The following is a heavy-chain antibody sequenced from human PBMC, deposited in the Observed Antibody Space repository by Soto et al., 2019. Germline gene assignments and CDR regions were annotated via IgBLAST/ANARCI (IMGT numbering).Heavy chain of an antibody. CDR3: ERLNYSSGWYVIYYFDY. D-gene: IGHD6-19*01. CDR1: GGSISSSNW. Sequence: PSETLSLTCAVSGGSISSSNWWSWVRQPPGKGLEWIGEIYHSGSTNYNPSLKSRVTISVDKSKNQFSLKLSSVTAADTAVYYCERLNYSSGWYVIYYFDYWGQGTLVTVSS. J-gene: IGHJ4*02. CDR2: IYHSGST. V-gene: IGHV4-4*02.